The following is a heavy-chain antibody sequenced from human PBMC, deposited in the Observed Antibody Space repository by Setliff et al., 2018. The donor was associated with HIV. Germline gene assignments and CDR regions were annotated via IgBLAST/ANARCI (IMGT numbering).Heavy chain of an antibody. D-gene: IGHD2-2*01. J-gene: IGHJ4*02. CDR3: ARGEPTILVVPAAFFDY. CDR1: GFTFSSYA. V-gene: IGHV3-74*01. Sequence: PGESLKISCAASGFTFSSYAMYWVRQVPGKGLVWVSRISSDGTSKSYADSVKGRFTISRDNSKNTLYLQMNSLRAEDTAVYYCARGEPTILVVPAAFFDYWGQGTLVTV. CDR2: ISSDGTSK.